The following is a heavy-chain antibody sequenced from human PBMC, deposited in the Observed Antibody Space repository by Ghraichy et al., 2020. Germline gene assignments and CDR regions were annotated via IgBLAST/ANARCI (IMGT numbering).Heavy chain of an antibody. CDR2: IYWDDDK. V-gene: IGHV2-5*02. CDR3: VRIGGGWFGELHYGMDV. J-gene: IGHJ6*02. CDR1: GFSLSTSGVG. Sequence: SGPTLVKPTQTLTLTCTFSGFSLSTSGVGVGWIRQPPGKALEWLALIYWDDDKRYSPSLKSRLTVTKDTSKNQVVLSMTNMDPRDTATYYCVRIGGGWFGELHYGMDVWGQGTTVTVSS. D-gene: IGHD3-10*01.